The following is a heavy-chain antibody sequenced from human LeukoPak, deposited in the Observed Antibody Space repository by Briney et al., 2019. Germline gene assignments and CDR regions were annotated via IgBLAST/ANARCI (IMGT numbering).Heavy chain of an antibody. CDR2: IYYSGST. D-gene: IGHD3-22*01. V-gene: IGHV4-59*11. Sequence: SGTLSLTCTVSGGSISSHYWSWIRQPPGKGLEWIWYIYYSGSTNYNPSLKSRVTISVDTSKNQFSLKLSSVTAADTAVYYCAARYYYDSSGYPRGLDAFDIWGQGTMVTVSS. J-gene: IGHJ3*02. CDR1: GGSISSHY. CDR3: AARYYYDSSGYPRGLDAFDI.